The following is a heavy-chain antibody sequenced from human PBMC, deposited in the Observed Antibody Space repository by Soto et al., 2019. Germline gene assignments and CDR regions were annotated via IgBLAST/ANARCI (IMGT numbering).Heavy chain of an antibody. CDR3: ARRGSSTSWGYYYYMDV. CDR2: IYPGDSDT. D-gene: IGHD2-2*01. V-gene: IGHV5-51*01. CDR1: WYSFTSYW. Sequence: PGGSLKISCKGSWYSFTSYWIGWVRQMPRKSLEWMGIIYPGDSDTRYSPSFQGQVTISADKSISTAYLQWSSLKASDTAMYYCARRGSSTSWGYYYYMDVWGKGTTVTVSS. J-gene: IGHJ6*03.